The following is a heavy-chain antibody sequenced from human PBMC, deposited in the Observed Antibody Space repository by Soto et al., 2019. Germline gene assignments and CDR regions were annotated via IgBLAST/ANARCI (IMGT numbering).Heavy chain of an antibody. J-gene: IGHJ4*02. CDR1: GYTFTSYG. CDR3: ARESSSSCHDY. CDR2: ISAYNGNT. V-gene: IGHV1-18*01. Sequence: QVQLVQSGAEVKKPGASVKVSCKASGYTFTSYGISWVRQAPGQGLEWMGWISAYNGNTNYAQKHQGRVTMTTATSKSTADMELRSLISDDSAVYYSARESSSSCHDYWGQGTLVTVSS. D-gene: IGHD6-13*01.